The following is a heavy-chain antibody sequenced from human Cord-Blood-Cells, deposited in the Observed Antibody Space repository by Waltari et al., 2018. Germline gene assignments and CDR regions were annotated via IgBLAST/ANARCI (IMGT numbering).Heavy chain of an antibody. CDR3: ARGEDSSSFQNDY. CDR2: RNPNSGNT. CDR1: GYTFTSYD. Sequence: QVQLVQSGAEVKKHGASVKVSCNASGYTFTSYDINWVRQATGQGLEWMGCRNPNSGNTGYAQKFQGRVTMTRNTSISTAYMELSSLRSEDTAVYYWARGEDSSSFQNDYWGQGTLVTVSS. D-gene: IGHD6-13*01. J-gene: IGHJ4*02. V-gene: IGHV1-8*01.